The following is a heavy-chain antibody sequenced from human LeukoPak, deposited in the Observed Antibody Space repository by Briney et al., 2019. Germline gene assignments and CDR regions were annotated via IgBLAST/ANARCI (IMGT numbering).Heavy chain of an antibody. Sequence: PTGGSLRLSCAASGFTFRSYGMHWVRQAPGKGLEWVAVISFDGSNKYYADSVKGRFTISRDNSKNTLYLQMNSLRAEDTAVYYCAKDIEQQPGRYYGMDVWGQGTTVTVSS. CDR2: ISFDGSNK. CDR3: AKDIEQQPGRYYGMDV. D-gene: IGHD6-13*01. CDR1: GFTFRSYG. J-gene: IGHJ6*02. V-gene: IGHV3-30*18.